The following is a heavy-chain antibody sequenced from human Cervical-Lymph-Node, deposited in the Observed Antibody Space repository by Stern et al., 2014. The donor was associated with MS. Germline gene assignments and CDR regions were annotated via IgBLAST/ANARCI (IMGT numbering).Heavy chain of an antibody. J-gene: IGHJ4*02. V-gene: IGHV3-30*03. CDR3: ARDRDTTGWTLGAH. D-gene: IGHD2/OR15-2a*01. CDR1: GFTFSNYD. CDR2: IVSDGSRE. Sequence: VQLVESGGGVVQPGTSLRLSCAGSGFTFSNYDMHWVRQAPGKGLAWGTDIVSDGSREEYGDSVQGRFTISRDNSKNTVYLQMNSLRSDDTAVYYCARDRDTTGWTLGAHWGQGTLVTVSS.